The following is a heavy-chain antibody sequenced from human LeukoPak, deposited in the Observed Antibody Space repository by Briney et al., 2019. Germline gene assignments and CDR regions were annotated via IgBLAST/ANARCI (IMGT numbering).Heavy chain of an antibody. CDR1: GYTFTSYG. CDR3: ARSPLGGKDSNWFDP. CDR2: ISAYNGNT. V-gene: IGHV1-18*01. J-gene: IGHJ5*02. D-gene: IGHD4-23*01. Sequence: GASVKVSCKASGYTFTSYGISWVRQAPGQGLEWMGWISAYNGNTNYAQKLQGRVTMTTDTSTSTAYMELRSLRSDDTAVYYCARSPLGGKDSNWFDPWGQGTLVTVSS.